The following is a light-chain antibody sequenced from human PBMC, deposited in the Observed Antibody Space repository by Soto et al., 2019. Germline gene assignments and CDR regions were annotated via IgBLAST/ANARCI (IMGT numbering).Light chain of an antibody. Sequence: EIVVTQSPATLSVSPGERATLSCRASQSVNNNLAWYQQKPGQAPRLLIYGASTGATGIPTRFIGSGSGTEFTLTITSLQSEDFAVYYCQQYDNWTLTFGGGTKGDIK. V-gene: IGKV3-15*01. CDR2: GAS. J-gene: IGKJ4*02. CDR3: QQYDNWTLT. CDR1: QSVNNN.